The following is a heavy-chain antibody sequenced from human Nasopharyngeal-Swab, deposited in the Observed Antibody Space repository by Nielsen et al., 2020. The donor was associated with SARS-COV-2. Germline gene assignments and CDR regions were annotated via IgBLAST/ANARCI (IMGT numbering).Heavy chain of an antibody. V-gene: IGHV3-48*04. CDR3: AAGRYYDFWSGYSDY. CDR2: ISSSSSTI. Sequence: GESLKISCAASGFTFSSYSMNWVRQAPGKGLEWVSYISSSSSTIYCADSVKGRFTISRDNAKNSLYLQMNSLRAEDTAVYYCAAGRYYDFWSGYSDYWGQGTLVTVSS. D-gene: IGHD3-3*01. J-gene: IGHJ4*02. CDR1: GFTFSSYS.